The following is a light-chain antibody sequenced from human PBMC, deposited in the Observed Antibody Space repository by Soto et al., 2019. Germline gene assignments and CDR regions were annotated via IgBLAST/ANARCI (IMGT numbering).Light chain of an antibody. J-gene: IGKJ1*01. CDR3: QQYNNWPRT. V-gene: IGKV3-15*01. CDR2: GAS. Sequence: VMPQSPANLSVSPGARATFSSMASQSISSNLAWYQQKPGQAPRLLIYGASTWATGIPSRFSGSGSGTEFTLTISSLQSEDFAVYYCQQYNNWPRTFGQGTKVDIK. CDR1: QSISSN.